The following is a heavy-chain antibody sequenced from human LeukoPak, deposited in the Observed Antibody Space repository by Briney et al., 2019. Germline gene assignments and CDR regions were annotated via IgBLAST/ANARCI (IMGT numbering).Heavy chain of an antibody. D-gene: IGHD6-13*01. J-gene: IGHJ3*02. CDR3: ARTMASAVNAFDI. V-gene: IGHV5-51*01. Sequence: GESLKISCKASGYSFTSYWIGWVRQMPEKGLEWMGIVYPGDSDTRYSPSFQGQVTISADKSINTAYLQWSSLKASDTAIYYCARTMASAVNAFDIWGQGTMVTVSS. CDR1: GYSFTSYW. CDR2: VYPGDSDT.